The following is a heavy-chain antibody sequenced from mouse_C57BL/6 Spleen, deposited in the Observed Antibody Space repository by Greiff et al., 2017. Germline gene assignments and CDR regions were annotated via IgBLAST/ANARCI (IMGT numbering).Heavy chain of an antibody. J-gene: IGHJ4*01. CDR2: ISSGSSTI. D-gene: IGHD1-1*01. CDR3: ARRGITTVVAKDYAMDY. Sequence: EVKLVESGGGLVKPGGSLKLSCAASGFTFSDYGMHWVRQAPEKGLEWVAYISSGSSTIYYADTVKGRFTISRDNAKNTLFLQMTSLRSEDTAMYYCARRGITTVVAKDYAMDYWGQGTSVTVSS. V-gene: IGHV5-17*01. CDR1: GFTFSDYG.